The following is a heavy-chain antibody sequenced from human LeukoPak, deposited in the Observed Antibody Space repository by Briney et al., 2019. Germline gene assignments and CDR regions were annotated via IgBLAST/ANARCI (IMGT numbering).Heavy chain of an antibody. Sequence: GGSLRLSCAAFGFTFSSYGMHWVRQAPGKGLEWVAVIWYDGSNKYYADSVKGRFTISRDNSKNTLYLQMNSLRAEDTAVYYCAGYSGSKDPRGNAFDIWGQGTMVTVSS. V-gene: IGHV3-33*01. D-gene: IGHD5-12*01. CDR3: AGYSGSKDPRGNAFDI. CDR2: IWYDGSNK. J-gene: IGHJ3*02. CDR1: GFTFSSYG.